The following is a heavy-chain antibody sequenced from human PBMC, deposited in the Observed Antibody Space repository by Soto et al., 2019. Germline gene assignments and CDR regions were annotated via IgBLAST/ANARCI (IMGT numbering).Heavy chain of an antibody. J-gene: IGHJ5*02. CDR2: ISSNSAYI. Sequence: GGSLRLSCAASGFTFRSFTMNWVRQAPGKGLEWVSTISSNSAYIYYTDALRGRFTVSRDNAKNSLHLQMNSLRAEDTAVYYCTRGASRDSSARGWFDPWGPGTLVTVSS. CDR1: GFTFRSFT. D-gene: IGHD6-13*01. CDR3: TRGASRDSSARGWFDP. V-gene: IGHV3-21*01.